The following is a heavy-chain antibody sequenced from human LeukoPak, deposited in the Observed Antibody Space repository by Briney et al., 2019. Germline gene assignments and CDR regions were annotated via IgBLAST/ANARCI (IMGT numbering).Heavy chain of an antibody. CDR3: ARSVLLWFGELSYFDY. CDR1: GFTFITYS. V-gene: IGHV3-48*01. CDR2: FSSSSSTI. Sequence: PGGSLRLSCAASGFTFITYSMNWVRQAPGQGLEWVSYFSSSSSTIYYSDSVKGRFTISRDNAKNSLYLKMNSLRAEDTAVYYCARSVLLWFGELSYFDYWGQGTLVTVSS. J-gene: IGHJ4*02. D-gene: IGHD3-10*01.